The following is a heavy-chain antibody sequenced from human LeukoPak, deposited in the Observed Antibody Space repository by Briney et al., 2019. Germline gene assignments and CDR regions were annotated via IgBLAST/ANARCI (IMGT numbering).Heavy chain of an antibody. CDR2: ISAYNGNT. V-gene: IGHV1-18*01. CDR1: GYTFTSYG. Sequence: GASVKVSCKASGYTFTSYGISWVRQAPGQGLEWTGWISAYNGNTNYAQKLQGRVTMTTDTSTSTAYMELRSLRSDDTAVYYCARVILWFGESHYYMDVWGKGTTVTVSS. CDR3: ARVILWFGESHYYMDV. J-gene: IGHJ6*03. D-gene: IGHD3-10*01.